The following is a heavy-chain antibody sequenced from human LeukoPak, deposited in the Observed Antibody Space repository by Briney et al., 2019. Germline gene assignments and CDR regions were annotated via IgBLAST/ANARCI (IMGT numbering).Heavy chain of an antibody. CDR3: ARASLGVVVPAAIDY. Sequence: PSETLSLTCTVSGGSISSGGYYWSWIRQHPGKGLEWIGYIYYSGSTYYNPSLKSRVTISVDTSKNQFSLKLSSVTAADTAVYYCARASLGVVVPAAIDYWGQGTLVTVSS. CDR2: IYYSGST. J-gene: IGHJ4*02. V-gene: IGHV4-31*03. D-gene: IGHD2-2*01. CDR1: GGSISSGGYY.